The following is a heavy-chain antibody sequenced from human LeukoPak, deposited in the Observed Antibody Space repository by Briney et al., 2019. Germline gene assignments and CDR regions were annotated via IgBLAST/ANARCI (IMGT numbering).Heavy chain of an antibody. V-gene: IGHV1-69*13. D-gene: IGHD1-26*01. CDR2: IIPIFGTA. CDR3: ARHEGSGSYFHWFDP. Sequence: AASVKVSCKASGGTFSSYAISRVRQAPGQGLEWMGGIIPIFGTANYAQKFQGRVTITADESTSTAYMELSSLRSEDTAVYYCARHEGSGSYFHWFDPWGQGTLVTVSS. CDR1: GGTFSSYA. J-gene: IGHJ5*02.